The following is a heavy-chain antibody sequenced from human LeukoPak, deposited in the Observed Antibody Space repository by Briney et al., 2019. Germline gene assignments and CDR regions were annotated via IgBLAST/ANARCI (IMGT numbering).Heavy chain of an antibody. V-gene: IGHV3-48*04. CDR3: AKGTWELSDAFDI. CDR1: GFTFSSYS. J-gene: IGHJ3*02. CDR2: ISSSSDII. Sequence: GGSLRLSCAASGFTFSSYSMNWVRQAPGKGLEWVSYISSSSDIIYYADSVKGRFTISRDNAKNSLYLQMNSLRAEDTAVYYCAKGTWELSDAFDIWGQGTMVTVSS. D-gene: IGHD1-26*01.